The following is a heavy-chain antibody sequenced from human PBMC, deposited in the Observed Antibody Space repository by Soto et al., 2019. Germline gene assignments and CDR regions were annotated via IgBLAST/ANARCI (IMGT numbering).Heavy chain of an antibody. V-gene: IGHV1-69*01. CDR2: IISIFGTA. CDR1: GGTFSSYA. CDR3: VMGYDFWSVYYRYYYRMDL. D-gene: IGHD3-3*01. J-gene: IGHJ6*02. Sequence: QVQLVQSGAEVKKPGSSVKVSCKASGGTFSSYAISWVRQAPGQGLEWMGGIISIFGTANYAQKFQGRVTITAHETTSQAYVELRSLRPEDTAVDYGVMGYDFWSVYYRYYYRMDLWGQGTTVTGSS.